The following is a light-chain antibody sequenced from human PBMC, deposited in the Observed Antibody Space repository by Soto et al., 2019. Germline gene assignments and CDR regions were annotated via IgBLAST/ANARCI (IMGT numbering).Light chain of an antibody. CDR1: QRISGW. CDR2: DAS. V-gene: IGKV1-5*01. CDR3: QQYNALWT. Sequence: GDRVTITCRASQRISGWLAWYQQKPGKAPKLLIYDASNLESGVPSRFSGSGSGTEFTLTISSLQPDDFATYYCQQYNALWTFGQGTKVEIK. J-gene: IGKJ1*01.